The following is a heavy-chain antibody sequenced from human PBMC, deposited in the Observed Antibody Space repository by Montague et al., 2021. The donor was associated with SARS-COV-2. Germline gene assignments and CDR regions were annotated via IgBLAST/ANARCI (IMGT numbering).Heavy chain of an antibody. V-gene: IGHV4-34*01. D-gene: IGHD4-17*01. CDR2: INHSGST. J-gene: IGHJ6*02. CDR3: ARGRTVTTFDYYYYGMDV. Sequence: SETLSLTCAVYGGSFSGYYWSWIRQPPGKGLEWIGEINHSGSTXXXPSXXXRVTISVDTAKNQFSLKLSSVTAADTAVYYCARGRTVTTFDYYYYGMDVWGQGTTVTVSS. CDR1: GGSFSGYY.